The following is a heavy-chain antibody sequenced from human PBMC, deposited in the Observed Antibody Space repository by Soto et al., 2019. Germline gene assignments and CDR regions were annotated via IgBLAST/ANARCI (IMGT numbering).Heavy chain of an antibody. D-gene: IGHD3-10*01. CDR1: GFTFSSYW. V-gene: IGHV3-7*03. Sequence: GGSLRLSCAASGFTFSSYWMSWVRQAPGKGLEWVANIKQDGSEKYYVDSVKGRFTISRDNSKNTLYLQMNSLRAEDTAVYYCAKVTYYYGSGSVGAFDIRGQGTMVTVSS. CDR3: AKVTYYYGSGSVGAFDI. CDR2: IKQDGSEK. J-gene: IGHJ3*02.